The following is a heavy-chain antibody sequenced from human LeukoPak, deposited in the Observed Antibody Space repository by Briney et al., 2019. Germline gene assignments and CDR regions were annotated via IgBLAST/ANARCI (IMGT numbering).Heavy chain of an antibody. V-gene: IGHV3-11*05. J-gene: IGHJ4*02. D-gene: IGHD1-14*01. CDR1: GFTFRDHY. CDR2: ISSSSHYT. CDR3: VRETTEGAKDY. Sequence: GSLRLSCAASGFTFRDHYMGWVRPAPGQGLAWVSYISSSSHYTNYVVSVRGRFIISRDNVKDSLYPQMNSLRVDDTAIYYCVRETTEGAKDYWGQGTQVTVSS.